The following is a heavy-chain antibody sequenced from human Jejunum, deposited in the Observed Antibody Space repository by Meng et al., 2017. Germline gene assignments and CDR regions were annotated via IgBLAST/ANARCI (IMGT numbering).Heavy chain of an antibody. CDR2: ISRSDDTK. CDR1: GFTFSSYD. V-gene: IGHV3-48*03. CDR3: TRIRAYHDDSSGYYDY. D-gene: IGHD3-22*01. J-gene: IGHJ4*02. Sequence: GESLKISCEASGFTFSSYDVSWVRQAPGKGLEWISYISRSDDTKYYADSVKGRFTISRDNAKNTLYLQMNSLGAEDTAVYYCTRIRAYHDDSSGYYDYWGQGTMVTVSS.